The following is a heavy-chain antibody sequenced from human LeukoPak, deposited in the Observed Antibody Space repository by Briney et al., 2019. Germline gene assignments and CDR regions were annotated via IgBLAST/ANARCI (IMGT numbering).Heavy chain of an antibody. CDR2: ISYDGSNK. Sequence: PGGSLRLSCAASGFTFSSYDMHWVRQAPGKGLEWVSVISYDGSNKYYADSVKGRFTISRDNSKNTLYLQMNSLRAEDTAVYYCARGHCSSTSCSNFDYWGQGTLVTVSS. CDR1: GFTFSSYD. CDR3: ARGHCSSTSCSNFDY. V-gene: IGHV3-30*04. D-gene: IGHD2-2*01. J-gene: IGHJ4*02.